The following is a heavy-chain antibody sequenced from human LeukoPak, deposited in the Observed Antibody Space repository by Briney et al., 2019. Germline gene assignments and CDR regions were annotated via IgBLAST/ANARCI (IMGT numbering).Heavy chain of an antibody. CDR3: ARGPSVLRYFQHAPYYFDY. CDR2: IKQDGSEK. J-gene: IGHJ4*02. D-gene: IGHD3-9*01. Sequence: GGSLRLSCAASGFTFTIYWMSWVRQAPGKGLEWVANIKQDGSEKYYVDSVKGRFTISRDNAKNSLYLQMNSLRAEDTAVYYCARGPSVLRYFQHAPYYFDYWGQGTLVTVSS. V-gene: IGHV3-7*01. CDR1: GFTFTIYW.